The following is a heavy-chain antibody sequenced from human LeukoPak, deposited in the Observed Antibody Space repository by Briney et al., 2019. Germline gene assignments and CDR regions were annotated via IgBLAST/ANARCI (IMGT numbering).Heavy chain of an antibody. D-gene: IGHD6-13*01. J-gene: IGHJ4*02. Sequence: GGSLRLSCAPSGFTFNIYWMQWVRHVPGKGLVWVSRIDSNGGGATYADSVKGRFTTSRDNGNNTMYLQMNSLRAEDTAIYYCARAKYSSRWSLDYWGQGALVTVSS. CDR2: IDSNGGGA. CDR1: GFTFNIYW. CDR3: ARAKYSSRWSLDY. V-gene: IGHV3-74*03.